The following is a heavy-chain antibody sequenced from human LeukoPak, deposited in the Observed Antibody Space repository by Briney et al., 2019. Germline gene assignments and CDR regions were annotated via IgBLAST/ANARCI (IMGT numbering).Heavy chain of an antibody. Sequence: GGSLRLSCAASGFTFSSYAMNWVRQAPGKGLEWVSHISSSGGSTYYAGSVKGRFTVSRDNSKNTLYLQMNSLRAEDTAVYYCAKALTGTKAFDIWGQGTMVTVSS. V-gene: IGHV3-23*01. CDR3: AKALTGTKAFDI. CDR2: ISSSGGST. D-gene: IGHD1-20*01. CDR1: GFTFSSYA. J-gene: IGHJ3*02.